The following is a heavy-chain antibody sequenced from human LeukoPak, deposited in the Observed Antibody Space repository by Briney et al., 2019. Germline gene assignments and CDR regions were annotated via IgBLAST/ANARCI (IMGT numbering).Heavy chain of an antibody. CDR2: TYYRSKWFY. CDR1: GDSVSSNSVT. D-gene: IGHD7-27*01. CDR3: ERARSGSFDY. J-gene: IGHJ4*02. Sequence: SQTLSLTCAISGDSVSSNSVTWNWIRQSPSRGLEWLGRTYYRSKWFYDYAVSVNSRITINPDTTKNQFSLQLNSVTPEDTAVYYCERARSGSFDYWGQGTLVTVSS. V-gene: IGHV6-1*01.